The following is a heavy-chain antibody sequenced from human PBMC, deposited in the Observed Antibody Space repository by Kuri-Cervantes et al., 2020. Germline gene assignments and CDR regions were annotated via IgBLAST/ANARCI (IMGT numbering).Heavy chain of an antibody. D-gene: IGHD4-23*01. J-gene: IGHJ4*02. V-gene: IGHV3-15*01. CDR3: TTDLSTVGTHNNDY. CDR2: IKSKTDGGTT. CDR1: GFTFSNAW. Sequence: GESLKISCAASGFTFSNAWMSWVRQAPGKGLEWFGRIKSKTDGGTTDYAAPVKGRFTIQRDDSKNTLYLQMNSLKTEDTAVYYCTTDLSTVGTHNNDYWGQGTLVTVSS.